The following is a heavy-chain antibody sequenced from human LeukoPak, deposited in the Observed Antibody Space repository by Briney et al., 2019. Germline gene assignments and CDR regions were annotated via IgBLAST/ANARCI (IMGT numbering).Heavy chain of an antibody. V-gene: IGHV1-2*02. Sequence: ASVKVSCMASGYTFTGYYMHWVRQAPGRGLEWMGWINPSSGGTNYALKFQGRVTMTRDTSISTAYMELGSLRSDDTAVYYCARDGSIAVAGTTLNYWGQGTLVTVSS. CDR3: ARDGSIAVAGTTLNY. CDR2: INPSSGGT. D-gene: IGHD6-19*01. J-gene: IGHJ4*02. CDR1: GYTFTGYY.